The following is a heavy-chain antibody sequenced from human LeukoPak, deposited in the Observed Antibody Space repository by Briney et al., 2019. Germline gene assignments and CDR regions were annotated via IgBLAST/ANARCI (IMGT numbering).Heavy chain of an antibody. D-gene: IGHD3-22*01. CDR2: ISYDGSNK. CDR1: GFTFSSYA. CDR3: ARVPYYDSSGYYYYYGMDV. J-gene: IGHJ6*02. V-gene: IGHV3-30-3*01. Sequence: PGGSLRLSCAASGFTFSSYAMHWVRQAPGKGLEWVAVISYDGSNKYYADSVKGRFTISRDNSKNTLYLQMNSLRAEDTAVYYCARVPYYDSSGYYYYYGMDVWGQGTTVTVSS.